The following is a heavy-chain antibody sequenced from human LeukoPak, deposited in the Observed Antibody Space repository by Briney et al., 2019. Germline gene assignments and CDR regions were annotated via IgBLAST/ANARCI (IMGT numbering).Heavy chain of an antibody. D-gene: IGHD2-2*02. V-gene: IGHV1-69*13. CDR3: ACYTVKDYYYYYMDV. Sequence: GASVKVSCKASGGTFSSYAISWVRQAPGQGLEWMGGIIPIFGTANYAQKFQGRVTITADESTSTAYMELSSLRSEDTAVYYCACYTVKDYYYYYMDVWAKGPRSPSP. CDR2: IIPIFGTA. J-gene: IGHJ6*03. CDR1: GGTFSSYA.